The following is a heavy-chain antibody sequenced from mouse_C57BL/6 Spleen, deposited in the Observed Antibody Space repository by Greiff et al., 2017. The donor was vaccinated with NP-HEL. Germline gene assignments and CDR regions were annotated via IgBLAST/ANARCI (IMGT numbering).Heavy chain of an antibody. V-gene: IGHV3-6*01. D-gene: IGHD1-1*01. CDR3: ARGYYGRSTGYFDV. Sequence: ESGPGLVKPSQSLSLTCSVTGYSITSGYYWNWIRQFPGNKLEWMGYISYDGGNNYNPSLKNRTSITRDTSKNQFFLKLNSVTTEDTATYYCARGYYGRSTGYFDVWGTGTTVTVAS. J-gene: IGHJ1*03. CDR2: ISYDGGN. CDR1: GYSITSGYY.